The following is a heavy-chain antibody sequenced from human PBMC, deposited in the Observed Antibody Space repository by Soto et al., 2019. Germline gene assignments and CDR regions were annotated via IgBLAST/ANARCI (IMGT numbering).Heavy chain of an antibody. CDR3: ARNYGRSTGYYYYGMDV. J-gene: IGHJ6*02. CDR2: IYPGPGDFEA. CDR1: GYAFTAYW. V-gene: IGHV5-51*01. Sequence: GESLKISCKASGYAFTAYWIGWVRQMPGKGLEWMGIIYPGPGDFEAKYSPSFQGQVTISVDKSISTAYLQWSSLKASDTAMYYCARNYGRSTGYYYYGMDVPGQGTTVTLSS. D-gene: IGHD3-16*01.